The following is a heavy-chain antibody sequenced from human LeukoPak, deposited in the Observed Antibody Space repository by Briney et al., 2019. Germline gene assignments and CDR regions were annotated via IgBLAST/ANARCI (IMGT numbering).Heavy chain of an antibody. J-gene: IGHJ4*02. V-gene: IGHV6-1*01. D-gene: IGHD5-18*01. Sequence: SQTPSLSSAISGDSVSNNIAAWNWIRQSPSRGLERLGRTYYRYKWYNDYAVSVKSRLGINPDTSKNQFSLQLNSVTPEDTAVYYCARDKDSYGFRYYFDYWGQGTLVTVSS. CDR1: GDSVSNNIAA. CDR3: ARDKDSYGFRYYFDY. CDR2: TYYRYKWYN.